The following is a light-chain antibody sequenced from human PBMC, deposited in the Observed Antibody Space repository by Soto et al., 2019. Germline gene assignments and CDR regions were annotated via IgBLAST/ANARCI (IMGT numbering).Light chain of an antibody. J-gene: IGKJ5*01. CDR3: HQTYSPPLT. CDR1: QSISNY. V-gene: IGKV1-39*01. Sequence: DVQMTQSPSSLSASVGDRVTITGLSSQSISNYLNWYQQNPGKPPRVLIYGATNVQSGVPSRFSGSGSGTDFTLTISNLRPEDFATYYCHQTYSPPLTFGQGTRLEIK. CDR2: GAT.